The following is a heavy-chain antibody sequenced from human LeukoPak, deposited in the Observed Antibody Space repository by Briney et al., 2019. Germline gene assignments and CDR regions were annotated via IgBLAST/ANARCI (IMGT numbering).Heavy chain of an antibody. Sequence: GGSLRLSCAASGFTFSDYYMSWIRQAPGKGLEWVSSISSSSSYIYYADSVKGRFTISRDNAKNSLYLQMNSLRAEDTAVYYCARGDDGLPGHFDYWGQGTLVTVSS. CDR3: ARGDDGLPGHFDY. D-gene: IGHD5-24*01. J-gene: IGHJ4*02. CDR1: GFTFSDYY. CDR2: ISSSSSYI. V-gene: IGHV3-11*06.